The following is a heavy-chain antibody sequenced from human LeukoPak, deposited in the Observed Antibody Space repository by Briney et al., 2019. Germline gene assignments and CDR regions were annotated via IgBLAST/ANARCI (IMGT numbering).Heavy chain of an antibody. CDR3: ARAADYDSYYYYYMDV. V-gene: IGHV4-4*07. D-gene: IGHD3-16*01. Sequence: SETLSLTCTLPGDSISRYYWSCIRPPAGGGLWWIGRMYTSGSTNYNPSLKSRVTISVDKSKNHFCLKLSSVTAADTAVYYCARAADYDSYYYYYMDVWGKGTTVTVSS. J-gene: IGHJ6*03. CDR2: MYTSGST. CDR1: GDSISRYY.